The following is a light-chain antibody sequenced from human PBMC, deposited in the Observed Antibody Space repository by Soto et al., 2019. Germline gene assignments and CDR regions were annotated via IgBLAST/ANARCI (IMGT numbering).Light chain of an antibody. CDR2: GAS. V-gene: IGKV3-20*01. CDR1: QSITNNY. Sequence: ETVLTQSPGTLSLSPGERATLSCRASQSITNNYLAWYQQKPGQAPRLLIYGASSRVTGIPDRFSGSGSGTDFTLTISSLEPEDFAVYYCQQFRTSPITFGQFTRLEIK. CDR3: QQFRTSPIT. J-gene: IGKJ5*01.